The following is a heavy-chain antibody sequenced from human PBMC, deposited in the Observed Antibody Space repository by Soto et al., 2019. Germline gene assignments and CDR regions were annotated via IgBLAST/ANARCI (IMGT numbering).Heavy chain of an antibody. V-gene: IGHV4-59*01. Sequence: PSETLSLTCTVSGGSLSLYYWSWVRQFPGKGLEWIGYIYYNGSANYNPSLRSRVTIAIDTSKNQFSLRLTYMTAADTAVYYCARDGGEIWSKNYYYSGMDVWGQGTTVTVSS. CDR3: ARDGGEIWSKNYYYSGMDV. CDR1: GGSLSLYY. J-gene: IGHJ6*02. D-gene: IGHD3-16*01. CDR2: IYYNGSA.